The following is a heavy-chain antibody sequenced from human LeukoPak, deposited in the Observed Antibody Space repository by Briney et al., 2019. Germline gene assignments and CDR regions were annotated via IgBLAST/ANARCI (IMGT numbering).Heavy chain of an antibody. V-gene: IGHV1-69*06. CDR1: GGTFSSYA. CDR2: IIPIFGTA. CDR3: ARRLYDSSGYYSWIWDY. J-gene: IGHJ4*02. Sequence: SVKVSCKASGGTFSSYAISWVRQAPGQGLEWMGGIIPIFGTANYAQKFQGRVTITADKSTSTAYMELSSLRSEDTAVYYCARRLYDSSGYYSWIWDYWGQGTLVTVSS. D-gene: IGHD3-22*01.